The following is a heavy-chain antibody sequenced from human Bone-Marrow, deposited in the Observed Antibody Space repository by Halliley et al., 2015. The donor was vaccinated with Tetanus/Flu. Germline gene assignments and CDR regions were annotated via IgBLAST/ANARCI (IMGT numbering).Heavy chain of an antibody. CDR3: ATGPDPAYAY. J-gene: IGHJ4*02. D-gene: IGHD2-2*01. V-gene: IGHV3-74*01. Sequence: LVWVSRITTDGENTIYADFVGGRFTISRDNVKNTVSLQMNSLRADDSAVYYCATGPDPAYAYWGQGTLVTVSS. CDR2: ITTDGENT.